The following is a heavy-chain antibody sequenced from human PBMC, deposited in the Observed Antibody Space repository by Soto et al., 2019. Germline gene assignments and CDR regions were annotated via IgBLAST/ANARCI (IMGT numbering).Heavy chain of an antibody. CDR2: IYPGDSDT. J-gene: IGHJ1*01. CDR1: GYSFTSYW. Sequence: GESLKISCKGSGYSFTSYWIGWVRQMPGKGLEWMGIIYPGDSDTRYSPSFQGQVTISADKSISTAYLQWSSLKASDTAMYYCASEGGSGWPAEYFQQWGQGTLVTVSS. V-gene: IGHV5-51*01. D-gene: IGHD6-19*01. CDR3: ASEGGSGWPAEYFQQ.